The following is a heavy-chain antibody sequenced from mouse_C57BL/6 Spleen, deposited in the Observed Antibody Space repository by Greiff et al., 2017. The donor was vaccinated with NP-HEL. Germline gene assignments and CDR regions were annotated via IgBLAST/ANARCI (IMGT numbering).Heavy chain of an antibody. J-gene: IGHJ2*01. Sequence: QVQLQQSGAELVRPGASVTLSCKASGYTFTDYEMHWVKQTPVHGLEWIGAIDPETGGTAYNQKFKGKAILTADKSSSTAYMELRSLTSEDSAVYYGQGGGYAYFDYWGQGTTLTVSS. CDR2: IDPETGGT. V-gene: IGHV1-15*01. D-gene: IGHD2-2*01. CDR3: QGGGYAYFDY. CDR1: GYTFTDYE.